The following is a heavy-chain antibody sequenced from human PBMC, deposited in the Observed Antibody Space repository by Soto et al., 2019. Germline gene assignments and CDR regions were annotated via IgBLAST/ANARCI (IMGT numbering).Heavy chain of an antibody. J-gene: IGHJ3*02. CDR2: IYSGGST. Sequence: PRLSCAASGFTVSSNYMSWVRQAPGKGLEWVSVIYSGGSTYYADSVKGRFTISRDNSKNTLYLQMNSLRAEDTAVYYCAREASSGWSGGDAAFDIWGQGTMVTV. D-gene: IGHD6-19*01. CDR1: GFTVSSNY. V-gene: IGHV3-53*01. CDR3: AREASSGWSGGDAAFDI.